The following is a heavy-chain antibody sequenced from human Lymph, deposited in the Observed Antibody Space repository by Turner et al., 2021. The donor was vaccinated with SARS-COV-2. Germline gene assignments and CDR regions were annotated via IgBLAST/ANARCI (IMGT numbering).Heavy chain of an antibody. Sequence: EVQLVESGGGVVQPGGSLRLSCAASGFPFDDYAMHWVRQAPGKGLEWVSLISGDGGSTYYADSVKGRFTISRDYSKNSLYLQINSLRTEDTALYYCAKEGLSGRRLQFVPYFAYWGQGTLVSVSS. CDR3: AKEGLSGRRLQFVPYFAY. CDR2: ISGDGGST. CDR1: GFPFDDYA. D-gene: IGHD5-12*01. J-gene: IGHJ4*02. V-gene: IGHV3-43*02.